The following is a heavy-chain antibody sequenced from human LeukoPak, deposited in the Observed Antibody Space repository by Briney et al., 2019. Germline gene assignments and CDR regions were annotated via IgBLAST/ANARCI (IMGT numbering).Heavy chain of an antibody. CDR3: ARDRTGTADTLYYYYYNMDV. J-gene: IGHJ6*03. CDR2: ICYSGST. V-gene: IGHV4-59*13. Sequence: SETLSLPCTVSGGSISSYYWIWIPQPPGKGLVWIGYICYSGSTNYNTSLKSRVTVAAETPKNQFSLKLSSVTAADTAVYYCARDRTGTADTLYYYYYNMDVWGKGPWATVSS. CDR1: GGSISSYY. D-gene: IGHD1-7*01.